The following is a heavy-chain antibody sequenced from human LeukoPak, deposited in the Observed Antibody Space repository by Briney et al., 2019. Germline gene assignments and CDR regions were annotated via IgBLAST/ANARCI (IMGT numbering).Heavy chain of an antibody. D-gene: IGHD2-8*01. CDR2: IYHSGST. CDR1: GGSISSGGYY. CDR3: ARHREVFARRDFDY. Sequence: PSQTLSLTCTVSGGSISSGGYYWSWIRQPPGKGLEWIGYIYHSGSTYYNPSLKSRVTISVDTSKNQFSLKLSSVTAADTAVYYCARHREVFARRDFDYWGQGTLVTVSS. J-gene: IGHJ4*02. V-gene: IGHV4-30-2*01.